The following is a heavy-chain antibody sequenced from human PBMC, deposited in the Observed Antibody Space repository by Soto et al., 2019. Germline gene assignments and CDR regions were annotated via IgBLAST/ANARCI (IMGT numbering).Heavy chain of an antibody. CDR3: ARAGRGYDP. Sequence: QVRLQESGPGLVKPSETLSLTCTVSGGSISSDYWSWIRQPPGKGMEWIGYMYYSGGTNYNPSLKRRVTMSIDTAKKRCSLELRSVTAADTAVYYCARAGRGYDPWGQGTLVTVAS. D-gene: IGHD3-22*01. CDR2: MYYSGGT. V-gene: IGHV4-59*01. J-gene: IGHJ5*02. CDR1: GGSISSDY.